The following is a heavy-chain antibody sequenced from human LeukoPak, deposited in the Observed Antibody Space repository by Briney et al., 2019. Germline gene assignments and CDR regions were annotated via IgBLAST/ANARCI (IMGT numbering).Heavy chain of an antibody. Sequence: GGSLRLSCAASGFTFSSYAMHWVRQAPGKGLEWVAIISYDGSNEYYADSVKGRFTISRDNSKNTLYLQMNSLRAEDTAVYYCTRDIYSSGWYLRSNAFDIWGQGTMVTVSS. CDR3: TRDIYSSGWYLRSNAFDI. CDR2: ISYDGSNE. V-gene: IGHV3-30*04. CDR1: GFTFSSYA. D-gene: IGHD6-19*01. J-gene: IGHJ3*02.